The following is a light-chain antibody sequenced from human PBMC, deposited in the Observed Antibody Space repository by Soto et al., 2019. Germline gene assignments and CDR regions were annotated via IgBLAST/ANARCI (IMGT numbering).Light chain of an antibody. J-gene: IGKJ4*01. CDR3: QQANSFPLT. CDR2: DAS. V-gene: IGKV1-12*01. CDR1: QSIGTW. Sequence: DIQMTQSTSTLSAFIGDRVTITCRASQSIGTWLAWYQQKPGKAPKLVIYDASSLQSGVPSRFSGSGSGTDFTLTISSLQPEDFATYYCQQANSFPLTFGGGTKVEI.